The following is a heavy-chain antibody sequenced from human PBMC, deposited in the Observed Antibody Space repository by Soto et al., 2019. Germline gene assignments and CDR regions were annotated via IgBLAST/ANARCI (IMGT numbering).Heavy chain of an antibody. D-gene: IGHD3-3*01. V-gene: IGHV4-34*01. Sequence: SETLSLTCAVYGGSFSGYYWSWIRQPPGKGLEWIGEINHSGSTNYNPSLKSRVTISVDTSKNQFSLKLSSVTAADTAVYYCARGKRRAFGVAAFDYWGQGTLVTVSS. J-gene: IGHJ4*02. CDR3: ARGKRRAFGVAAFDY. CDR1: GGSFSGYY. CDR2: INHSGST.